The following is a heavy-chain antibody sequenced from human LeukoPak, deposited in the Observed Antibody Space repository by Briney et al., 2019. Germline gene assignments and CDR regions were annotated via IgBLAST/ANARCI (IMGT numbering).Heavy chain of an antibody. CDR2: TVSRGTT. CDR3: AKCSTSAYTTGWCNWIDP. CDR1: GFTFTSDA. V-gene: IGHV3-23*01. D-gene: IGHD6-19*01. Sequence: GGSLRLSCVASGFTFTSDAMNWVRQAPGKGLEWVSSTVSRGTTQYADSVKGRFTVFRDTSKHTLYLQINSLRADDTAVYYCAKCSTSAYTTGWCNWIDPWGQGTLVTVSS. J-gene: IGHJ5*02.